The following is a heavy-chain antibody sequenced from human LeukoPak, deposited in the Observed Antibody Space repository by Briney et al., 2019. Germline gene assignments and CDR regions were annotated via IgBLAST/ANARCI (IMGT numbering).Heavy chain of an antibody. D-gene: IGHD2-15*01. CDR2: ISSSGSTI. CDR3: VQESSSLLRSYFDY. J-gene: IGHJ4*02. CDR1: GSTFSSYE. Sequence: HPGGSLRLSCAASGSTFSSYEMNWVRQAPGKGLEWVSYISSSGSTIYYADSVKGRFTISRDNAKNSLYLQMNSLRAEDTAVYYCVQESSSLLRSYFDYWGQGTLVTVSS. V-gene: IGHV3-48*03.